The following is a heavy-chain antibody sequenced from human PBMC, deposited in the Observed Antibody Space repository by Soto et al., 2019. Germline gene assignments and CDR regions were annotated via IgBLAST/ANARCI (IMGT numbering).Heavy chain of an antibody. CDR3: ASGDMRQLWLSTDY. D-gene: IGHD5-18*01. CDR1: GGSISSGGDY. CDR2: IYYSGST. Sequence: PSETLSLTCTVSGGSISSGGDYWSWIRQHPGKGLEWIGYIYYSGSTYYNPSLKSRVTISVDTSKNQFSLKLSSVTAADTAVYYCASGDMRQLWLSTDYCRQRXLLTVSS. V-gene: IGHV4-31*03. J-gene: IGHJ4*02.